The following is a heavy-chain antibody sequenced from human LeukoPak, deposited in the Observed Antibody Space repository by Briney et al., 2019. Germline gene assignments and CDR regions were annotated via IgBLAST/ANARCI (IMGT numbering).Heavy chain of an antibody. J-gene: IGHJ4*02. Sequence: TGGSLRLSRAASGFTFSSYAMSWVRQAPGKGLEWVSAISGSGGSTYYADSVKGRFTISRDNSKNTLYLQMNSLRDEDTAVYYCAKDSGGYSSGWYEGYFDYWGQGTLVTVSS. CDR3: AKDSGGYSSGWYEGYFDY. V-gene: IGHV3-23*01. D-gene: IGHD6-19*01. CDR2: ISGSGGST. CDR1: GFTFSSYA.